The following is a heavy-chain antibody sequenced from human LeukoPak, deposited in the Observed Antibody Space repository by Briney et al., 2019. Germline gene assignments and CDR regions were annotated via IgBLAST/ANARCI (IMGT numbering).Heavy chain of an antibody. D-gene: IGHD2-15*01. J-gene: IGHJ4*02. CDR1: GYTFTSYY. Sequence: GASVKVSSKASGYTFTSYYMHWVRQAPGQGLEWMGIINPSGGSTSYAQKFQGRVTMTRDTSTSTVYMELFSLRSEDTAVYYCARAGIYCSGGSCQPSDYWGQGTLVTVSS. V-gene: IGHV1-46*01. CDR2: INPSGGST. CDR3: ARAGIYCSGGSCQPSDY.